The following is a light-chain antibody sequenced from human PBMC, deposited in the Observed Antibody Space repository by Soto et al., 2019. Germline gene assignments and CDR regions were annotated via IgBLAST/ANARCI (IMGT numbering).Light chain of an antibody. CDR3: QHYNNWPMYT. J-gene: IGKJ5*01. CDR2: GAS. V-gene: IGKV3-15*01. Sequence: EIVMTQSPATLSVSPGERATLSCRASQSISSNLAWYQQKPGQAPRLLIYGASTRATGIPARFSGSGSGTEFTLTISSLQSEDFAVYYCQHYNNWPMYTFGQGTRLEIK. CDR1: QSISSN.